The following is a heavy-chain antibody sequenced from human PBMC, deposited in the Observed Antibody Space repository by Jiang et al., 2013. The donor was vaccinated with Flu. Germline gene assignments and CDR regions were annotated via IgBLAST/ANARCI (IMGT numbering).Heavy chain of an antibody. D-gene: IGHD4-23*01. CDR2: INPNSGGT. CDR1: GYTFTAYY. Sequence: GAEVKKPGASVKVSCKASGYTFTAYYMHWVRQAPGQGLEWMGWINPNSGGTNYAQKFQGRVTMTRDTSISTAYMELSRLRSDDTAVYYCARDFDYGGNSGFSDSWGQGTLVTVSS. CDR3: ARDFDYGGNSGFSDS. V-gene: IGHV1-2*02. J-gene: IGHJ4*02.